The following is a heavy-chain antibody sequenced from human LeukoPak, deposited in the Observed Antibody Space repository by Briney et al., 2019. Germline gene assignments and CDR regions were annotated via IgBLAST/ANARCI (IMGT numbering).Heavy chain of an antibody. Sequence: PGGSLRLSCAASGFSFSTYAMSWVRQAPGKGLEWLSALSGRGRDTYYADSVKGRFTISRDESKNTLYLQMNSLRVEDTAVYYCARDNGVQWSSHFMDVWGKGTTVIVSS. D-gene: IGHD2-8*01. V-gene: IGHV3-23*01. J-gene: IGHJ6*03. CDR3: ARDNGVQWSSHFMDV. CDR2: LSGRGRDT. CDR1: GFSFSTYA.